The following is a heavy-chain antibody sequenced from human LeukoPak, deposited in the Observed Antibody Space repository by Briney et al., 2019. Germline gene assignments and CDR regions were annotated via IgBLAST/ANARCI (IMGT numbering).Heavy chain of an antibody. CDR1: GFSFSSYA. CDR3: AREFEGSCSGTSCEPYYYYYYYMDV. CDR2: ISCSGGST. Sequence: GGSLRLSCAASGFSFSSYAMSWVRQAPGKGLEWVSAISCSGGSTYYAGSVKGRFTISRDNSKNTLYLQMNSLRAEDTAVYYCAREFEGSCSGTSCEPYYYYYYYMDVWGKGTTVTVSS. J-gene: IGHJ6*03. V-gene: IGHV3-23*01. D-gene: IGHD2-2*01.